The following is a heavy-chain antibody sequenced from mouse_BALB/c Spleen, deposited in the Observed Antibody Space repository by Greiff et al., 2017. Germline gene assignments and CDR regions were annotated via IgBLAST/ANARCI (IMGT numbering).Heavy chain of an antibody. D-gene: IGHD1-1*01. Sequence: VQLKESGGGLVQPGGSRKLSCAASGFTFSSFGMHWVRQAPEKGLEWVAYISSGSSTIYYADTVKGRFTISRDNPKNTLFLQMTSLRSEDTAMYYCATTVVATEGFAYWGQGTLVTVSA. CDR2: ISSGSSTI. CDR3: ATTVVATEGFAY. J-gene: IGHJ3*01. CDR1: GFTFSSFG. V-gene: IGHV5-17*02.